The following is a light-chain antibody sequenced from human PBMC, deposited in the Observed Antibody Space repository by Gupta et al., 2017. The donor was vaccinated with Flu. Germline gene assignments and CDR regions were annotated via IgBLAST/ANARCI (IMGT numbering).Light chain of an antibody. CDR1: QPISIY. CDR2: AAA. CDR3: QQSYSIMT. J-gene: IGKJ5*01. Sequence: VGDRVTITCRASQPISIYLNWYQQKPGRAPRLLIYAAARLQSGVPSRFSGSGSETEFTFTISRVQPEDFATYYCQQSYSIMTFGQGTRLEIK. V-gene: IGKV1-39*01.